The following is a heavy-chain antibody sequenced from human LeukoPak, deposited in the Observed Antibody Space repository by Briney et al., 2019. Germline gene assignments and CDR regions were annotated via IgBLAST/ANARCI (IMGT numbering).Heavy chain of an antibody. CDR3: ARALRGYSGSNWFDP. CDR1: GGSISTSTYY. D-gene: IGHD5-12*01. J-gene: IGHJ5*02. Sequence: SETLSLTCTVSGGSISTSTYYWGWIRQPPGKGLEWIGSTHYSGSTYYNPSLKSRVTISVDTSKNQFSLKLSSVTAADTAVYYCARALRGYSGSNWFDPWGQGTLVTVSS. V-gene: IGHV4-39*07. CDR2: THYSGST.